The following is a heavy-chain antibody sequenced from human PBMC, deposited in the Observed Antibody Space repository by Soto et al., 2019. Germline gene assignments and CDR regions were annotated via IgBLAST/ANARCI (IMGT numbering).Heavy chain of an antibody. CDR2: IYYSGST. CDR3: AREAYSYGNWFDP. CDR1: GGSISSYY. J-gene: IGHJ5*02. Sequence: PSETLSLTCTVSGGSISSYYWSWIRQPPGKGLEWIGYIYYSGSTNYNPSLKSRVTISIDTSKNQFSLKLSSVTAADTAVYYCAREAYSYGNWFDPWGQGTLVTVSS. D-gene: IGHD5-18*01. V-gene: IGHV4-59*01.